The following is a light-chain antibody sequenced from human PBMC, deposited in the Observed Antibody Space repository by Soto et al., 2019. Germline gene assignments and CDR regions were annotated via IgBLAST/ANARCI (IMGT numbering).Light chain of an antibody. Sequence: DIQMTQSPSFLSTSLGDRVTITCRASQTISSFLYWYQQRPGKATKLLIYATSNLHSGVPSRFSGAGSGTDFTLTINSLQPEDFATYYCQQSYSTPYTFGQGTKVDIK. J-gene: IGKJ2*01. CDR3: QQSYSTPYT. V-gene: IGKV1-39*01. CDR2: ATS. CDR1: QTISSF.